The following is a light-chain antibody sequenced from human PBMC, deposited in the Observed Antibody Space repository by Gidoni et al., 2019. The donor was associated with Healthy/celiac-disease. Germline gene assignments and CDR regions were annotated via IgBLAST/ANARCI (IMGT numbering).Light chain of an antibody. CDR1: QSVSSY. CDR3: QQRSNWPPLT. V-gene: IGKV3-11*01. J-gene: IGKJ4*01. CDR2: DAS. Sequence: EIVLTQSPATLSLSPGERATLSCRASQSVSSYLALYQQKPGQAPRLLIYDASNRSTGTPARFSGSGSGPDFTLTISSLEPEDFAVYYCQQRSNWPPLTFGGGTKVEIK.